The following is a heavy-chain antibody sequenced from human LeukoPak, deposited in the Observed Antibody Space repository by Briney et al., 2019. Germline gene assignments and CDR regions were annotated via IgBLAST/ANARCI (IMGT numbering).Heavy chain of an antibody. V-gene: IGHV3-30*18. J-gene: IGHJ1*01. CDR2: ISHDGRTE. Sequence: GRSLRLSCAASGFIFSIYGMHWVRQAPGKGLEWVAVISHDGRTEFYANSVKGRFTISRDNSKNTLDLQMFSLRAEDTALYYCTKEPTSYSSGWYFHHWGQGTLVTVSS. D-gene: IGHD6-25*01. CDR3: TKEPTSYSSGWYFHH. CDR1: GFIFSIYG.